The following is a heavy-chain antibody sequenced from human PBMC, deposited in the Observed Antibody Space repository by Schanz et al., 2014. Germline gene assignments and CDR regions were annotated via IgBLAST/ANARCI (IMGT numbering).Heavy chain of an antibody. CDR3: ASSGAGYSSSWDFDY. Sequence: QLQLVHSGAEVKKPGSSVKVSCKLSGGTFSSYTISWMRQAPGQGLEWMGKIIPVLNIATYAQKFQGRVTITADKSTFTAYMDVSSLRSEDTAVYYCASSGAGYSSSWDFDYWGQGTLVTVSS. J-gene: IGHJ4*02. CDR1: GGTFSSYT. D-gene: IGHD6-13*01. CDR2: IIPVLNIA. V-gene: IGHV1-69*02.